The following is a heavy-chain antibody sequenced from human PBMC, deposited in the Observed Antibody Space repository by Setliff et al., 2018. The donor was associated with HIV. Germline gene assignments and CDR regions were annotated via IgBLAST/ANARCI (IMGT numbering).Heavy chain of an antibody. J-gene: IGHJ3*01. V-gene: IGHV3-30*02. CDR1: GFTFSSYG. Sequence: HPGGSLRLSCAASGFTFSSYGMHWVRQPPGKGLEWVAFIRYDGTNKYYADSVKGRFTISRDNSKSTLYLQMNSLRPEDAAVYYCAKDLDSRNWLRGAFDFWGLGTMVTVSS. CDR2: IRYDGTNK. CDR3: AKDLDSRNWLRGAFDF. D-gene: IGHD3-22*01.